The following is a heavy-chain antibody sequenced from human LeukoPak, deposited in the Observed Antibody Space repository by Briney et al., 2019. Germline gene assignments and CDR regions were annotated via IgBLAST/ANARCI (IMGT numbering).Heavy chain of an antibody. D-gene: IGHD1-26*01. J-gene: IGHJ4*02. CDR3: ATAGYGSYNFDY. CDR1: GYTFTSYG. V-gene: IGHV1-18*01. CDR2: ISPYNDNT. Sequence: SVKVSCKPSGYTFTSYGLNWVRQAPGQGLEWMGWISPYNDNTNYAQKFQGRVIVTTDTSTSTADMEVRSLRSDDTAVYYCATAGYGSYNFDYWGQGTLVSVSS.